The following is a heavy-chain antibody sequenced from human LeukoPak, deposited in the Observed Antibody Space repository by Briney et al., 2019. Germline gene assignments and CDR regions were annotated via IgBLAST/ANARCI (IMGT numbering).Heavy chain of an antibody. V-gene: IGHV3-21*01. Sequence: PGGSLRLSCAASGFTFSSYSMIWVRQAPGKGLEWVSSISSSSSYIYYADSVKGRFTISRDNAKNSLYLQMNSLRAEDTAVYYCARADIVVVPAAMYGDYLDYWGQGTLVTVSS. CDR2: ISSSSSYI. CDR3: ARADIVVVPAAMYGDYLDY. J-gene: IGHJ4*02. CDR1: GFTFSSYS. D-gene: IGHD2-2*01.